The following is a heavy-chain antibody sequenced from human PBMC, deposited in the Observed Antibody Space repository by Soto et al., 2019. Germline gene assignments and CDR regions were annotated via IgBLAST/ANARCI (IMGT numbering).Heavy chain of an antibody. J-gene: IGHJ6*02. D-gene: IGHD6-13*01. CDR2: ISYDGSNK. Sequence: PGGSLRLSCAASGFTFSSYGMHWVRQAPGKGLEWVAVISYDGSNKYYADSVKGRFTISRDNSKNTLYVQMNSLRAEDTAVYYCAKGLAAAGMMDYHYYRMDVWGQGTTVTVSS. CDR3: AKGLAAAGMMDYHYYRMDV. CDR1: GFTFSSYG. V-gene: IGHV3-30*18.